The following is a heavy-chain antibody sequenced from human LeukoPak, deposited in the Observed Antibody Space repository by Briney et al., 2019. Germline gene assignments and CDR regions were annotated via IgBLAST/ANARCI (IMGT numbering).Heavy chain of an antibody. V-gene: IGHV3-48*03. CDR1: GFTFSSYE. D-gene: IGHD3-10*02. J-gene: IGHJ6*04. CDR3: AELGITMIGGV. Sequence: GGSLRLSCAASGFTFSSYEVNWVRQAPGKGLEWVSYISSSGYTKYYADSVKGRFTISRDNAKNSLYLQMNSLRAEDTAVYYCAELGITMIGGVWGKGTTVTISS. CDR2: ISSSGYTK.